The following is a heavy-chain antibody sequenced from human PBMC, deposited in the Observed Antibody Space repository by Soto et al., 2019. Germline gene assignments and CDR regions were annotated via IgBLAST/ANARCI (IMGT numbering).Heavy chain of an antibody. Sequence: PGGSLRLSCAASGFTFSSYAMSWVRQAPGKGLEWVSAISGSGGSTYYAASATGRFTISRDNSKNTLYLQMNSLRAEDTAVYYCAKHQSSGWYYFDYWGQGTLVTVSS. CDR2: ISGSGGST. CDR1: GFTFSSYA. J-gene: IGHJ4*02. CDR3: AKHQSSGWYYFDY. D-gene: IGHD6-19*01. V-gene: IGHV3-23*01.